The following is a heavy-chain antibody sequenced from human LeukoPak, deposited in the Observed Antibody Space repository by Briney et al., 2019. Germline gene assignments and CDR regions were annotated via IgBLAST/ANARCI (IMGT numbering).Heavy chain of an antibody. CDR2: ISGSGGST. CDR3: ANREYCSSTSCFLFRPFDY. CDR1: GFTFSSYA. D-gene: IGHD2-2*01. J-gene: IGHJ4*02. Sequence: GGSLRLSCAVSGFTFSSYAMSWVRQAPGKGLEWVSAISGSGGSTYYADSVKGRFTISRDNSKNTLYLQMNSLRAEDTAVYYCANREYCSSTSCFLFRPFDYWGQGTLVTVSS. V-gene: IGHV3-23*01.